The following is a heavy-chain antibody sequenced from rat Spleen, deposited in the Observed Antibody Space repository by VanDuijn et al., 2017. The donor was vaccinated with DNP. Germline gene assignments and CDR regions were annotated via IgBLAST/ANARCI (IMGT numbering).Heavy chain of an antibody. CDR2: ISYSGTT. Sequence: EVQLQESGPGLVKPSQSLSLTCSVTGYSITSNYWGWIRKFPGNKMEYIGHISYSGTTNYNPSLKSRFSITRDTSKNQFFLQLNSVTTEDTATYYCSRWSRYFDYWGQGVMVTVSS. CDR1: GYSITSNY. V-gene: IGHV3-1*01. J-gene: IGHJ2*01. CDR3: SRWSRYFDY.